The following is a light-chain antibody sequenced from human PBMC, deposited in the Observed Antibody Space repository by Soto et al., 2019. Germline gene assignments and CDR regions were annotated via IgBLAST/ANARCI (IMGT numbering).Light chain of an antibody. CDR3: QQYGSSPWT. Sequence: EIVLTQSPGTLSLSPGERATLSCRASQSVSSSYLAWYQQKPGQAPRLLIYGASSRATGIPDRFSGSGSGTDFTLTIRRLEPEDFAMYYCQQYGSSPWTFGQGTKVDIK. V-gene: IGKV3-20*01. J-gene: IGKJ1*01. CDR2: GAS. CDR1: QSVSSSY.